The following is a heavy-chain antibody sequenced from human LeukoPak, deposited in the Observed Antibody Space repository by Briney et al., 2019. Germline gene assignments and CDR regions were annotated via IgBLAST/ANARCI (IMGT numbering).Heavy chain of an antibody. Sequence: SETLSLTCAVYGGSFSGYYWSWIRQPPGKGLEWIGEINHSGSTNCNPSLKSRVTISVDTSKNQFSLKLSSVTAADTAVYYCASDYYDSSGYYGRLRDWGQGTLVTVSS. D-gene: IGHD3-22*01. V-gene: IGHV4-34*01. CDR2: INHSGST. J-gene: IGHJ4*02. CDR3: ASDYYDSSGYYGRLRD. CDR1: GGSFSGYY.